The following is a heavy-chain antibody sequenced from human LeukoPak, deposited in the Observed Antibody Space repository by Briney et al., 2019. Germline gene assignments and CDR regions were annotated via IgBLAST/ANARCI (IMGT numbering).Heavy chain of an antibody. V-gene: IGHV4-39*01. CDR2: IYYSGST. Sequence: SETLSLTCTVSGGSISSSSYYWGWIRQPPGKGLEWIGSIYYSGSTYYNPSLKSRVTISVDTSKNQFSLKLSSVTAADTAVYYCASRAIVGAENAFDIWGQGTMVTVSS. CDR1: GGSISSSSYY. J-gene: IGHJ3*02. CDR3: ASRAIVGAENAFDI. D-gene: IGHD1-26*01.